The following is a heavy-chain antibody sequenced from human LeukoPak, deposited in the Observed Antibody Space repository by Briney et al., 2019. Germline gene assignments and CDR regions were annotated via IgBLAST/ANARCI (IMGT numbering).Heavy chain of an antibody. D-gene: IGHD4-17*01. CDR2: VSYRGDT. V-gene: IGHV4-39*07. CDR1: GGSISINDYF. CDR3: ARVPTVTFFDY. J-gene: IGHJ4*02. Sequence: SETLSLTCAVSGGSISINDYFWAWIRQSPGKGLEWIGSVSYRGDTYYNPSLQSRVTISVDTPKNQFSLRLNSVTAADTAVYYCARVPTVTFFDYWGQGTLVTVSS.